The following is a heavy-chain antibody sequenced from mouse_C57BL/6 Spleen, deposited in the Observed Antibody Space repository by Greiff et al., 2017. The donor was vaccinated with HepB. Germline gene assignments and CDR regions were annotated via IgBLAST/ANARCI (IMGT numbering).Heavy chain of an antibody. J-gene: IGHJ3*01. CDR1: GYSFTGYY. V-gene: IGHV1-42*01. CDR3: ARRDYYGSSTL. Sequence: VQLQQSGPELVKPGASVKISCKASGYSFTGYYMNWVKQSPEKSLEWIGEINPSTGGTTYNQKFKAKATLTVDKSSSTAYMQLKSLTSEDSAVYYCARRDYYGSSTLWGQGTLVTVSA. CDR2: INPSTGGT. D-gene: IGHD1-1*01.